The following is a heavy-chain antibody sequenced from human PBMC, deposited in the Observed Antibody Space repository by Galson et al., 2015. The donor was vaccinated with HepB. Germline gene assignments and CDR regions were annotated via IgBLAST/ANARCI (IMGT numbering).Heavy chain of an antibody. CDR2: IWYDGSNK. CDR1: GFTFSSYG. D-gene: IGHD3-22*01. J-gene: IGHJ4*02. V-gene: IGHV3-33*01. Sequence: SLRLSCAASGFTFSSYGMHWVRQAPGKGLEWVAVIWYDGSNKYYADSVKGRFTISRDNSKNTLYLQMNSLRAEDTAVYYCARASDYDSSGYLDYWGQGTLVTVSS. CDR3: ARASDYDSSGYLDY.